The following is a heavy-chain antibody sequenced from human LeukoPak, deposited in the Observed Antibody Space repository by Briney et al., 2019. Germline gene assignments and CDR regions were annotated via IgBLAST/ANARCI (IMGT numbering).Heavy chain of an antibody. V-gene: IGHV3-9*01. CDR2: ISWNSGSI. D-gene: IGHD5-12*01. Sequence: PGGSLRLSCAASGFTFDDYAMHWVRQAPGKGLEWVSGISWNSGSIGYADSVKGRFTISRDNAKNSLYLQMNSLRAEDTALYYCAKSVQAGGSGYDSPGDYWGQGTLVTVSS. CDR1: GFTFDDYA. J-gene: IGHJ4*02. CDR3: AKSVQAGGSGYDSPGDY.